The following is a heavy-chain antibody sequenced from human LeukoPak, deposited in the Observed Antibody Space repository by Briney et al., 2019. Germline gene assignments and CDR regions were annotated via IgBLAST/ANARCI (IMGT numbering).Heavy chain of an antibody. V-gene: IGHV1-18*01. Sequence: GASVKVSCKASGYTFTSYGISWVRQAPGQGLEWMGWISAYNGNTNYAQKLQGRVTMTTDTSTSTAYMELRSLRSDDTAVYYCARDNSPRFNWNNPFASYYGMDVWGQGTTVTVSS. D-gene: IGHD1/OR15-1a*01. CDR1: GYTFTSYG. CDR2: ISAYNGNT. J-gene: IGHJ6*02. CDR3: ARDNSPRFNWNNPFASYYGMDV.